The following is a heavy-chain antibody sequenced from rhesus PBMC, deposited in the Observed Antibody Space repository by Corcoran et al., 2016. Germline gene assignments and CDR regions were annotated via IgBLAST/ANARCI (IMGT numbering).Heavy chain of an antibody. CDR3: ARDGGGYSGYNRFDV. V-gene: IGHV4S9*01. J-gene: IGHJ5-1*01. D-gene: IGHD5-30*01. Sequence: VQLQESGPGLVQPSETLPLTCAVPRGSISDYFDRQRSRPRPGKGPEWIGNIYGNSASTYYNPSLKSRVTISKDTSKNQFFLKLSSVTAADTAVYYCARDGGGYSGYNRFDVWGPGVLVTVSS. CDR1: RGSISDYFD. CDR2: IYGNSAST.